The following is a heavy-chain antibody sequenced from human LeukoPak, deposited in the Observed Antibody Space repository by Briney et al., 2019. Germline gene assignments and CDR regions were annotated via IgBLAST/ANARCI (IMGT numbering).Heavy chain of an antibody. CDR3: ARVDSRAPGLDY. Sequence: SETLSLTCTVSGGSISSYYWSWIRQPPGKGLEWIGYIYYSGSTNYNPSLKSRVTISVDTSKNQFSLKLSSMTAADTAVYYCARVDSRAPGLDYWGQGTLVTVSS. CDR1: GGSISSYY. D-gene: IGHD6-13*01. CDR2: IYYSGST. V-gene: IGHV4-59*01. J-gene: IGHJ4*02.